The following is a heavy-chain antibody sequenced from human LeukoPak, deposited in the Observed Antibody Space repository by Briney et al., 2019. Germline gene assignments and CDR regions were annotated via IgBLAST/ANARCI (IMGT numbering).Heavy chain of an antibody. CDR1: GFIFSDYG. J-gene: IGHJ4*02. V-gene: IGHV3-30*02. D-gene: IGHD2-21*02. Sequence: GGSLRLSCTVSGFIFSDYGMHWVRQAPGKGLEWVSFVRYDGSNKDYADSVKGRFTISRDNSKNTLSLQMNSLRAEDTAVYYCATIVVVTAIQIFDYWGQGTLVTVSS. CDR3: ATIVVVTAIQIFDY. CDR2: VRYDGSNK.